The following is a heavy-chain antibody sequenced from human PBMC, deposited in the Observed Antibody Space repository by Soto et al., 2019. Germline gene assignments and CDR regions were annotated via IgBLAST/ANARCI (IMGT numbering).Heavy chain of an antibody. CDR1: GFTFSSYA. D-gene: IGHD6-13*01. J-gene: IGHJ4*02. CDR2: ISGSGGST. Sequence: EVQLLESGGGLVQPGGSLRLSCAASGFTFSSYAMSWVRQAPGKGLEWVSAISGSGGSTYYVDSVKGRFTISRDNSKNTLYLQMNSLRAEDTAVYYCAKGGGIAAAGTVPNFDYWGQGTLVTVSS. V-gene: IGHV3-23*01. CDR3: AKGGGIAAAGTVPNFDY.